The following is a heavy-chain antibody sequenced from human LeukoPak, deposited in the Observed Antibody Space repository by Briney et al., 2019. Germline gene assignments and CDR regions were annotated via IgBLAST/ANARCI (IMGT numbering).Heavy chain of an antibody. CDR1: GYTFANYD. V-gene: IGHV1-8*01. Sequence: ASVKVSCKAPGYTFANYDINWVRQATGQGLEWMGWINPHSGATRYAEKFQGRVNMTRDTSISTAYMELSSLRSEDTAVYYCARGELARRWGQGTLVTVSS. CDR3: ARGELARR. CDR2: INPHSGAT. J-gene: IGHJ4*02. D-gene: IGHD1-7*01.